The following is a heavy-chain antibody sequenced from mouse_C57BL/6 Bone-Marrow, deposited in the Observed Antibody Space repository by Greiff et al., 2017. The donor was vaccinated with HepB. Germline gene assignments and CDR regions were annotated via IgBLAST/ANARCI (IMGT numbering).Heavy chain of an antibody. Sequence: EVKLVESEGGLVQPGSSMKLSCTASGFTFSDYYMAWVRQVPEKGLEWVANINYDGSSTYYLDSLKSRFIISRDNAKNILYLQMSSLKSEDTATYYWTRADYYGSRMDYWGQGTSVTVSS. V-gene: IGHV5-16*01. CDR2: INYDGSST. CDR3: TRADYYGSRMDY. J-gene: IGHJ4*01. CDR1: GFTFSDYY. D-gene: IGHD1-1*01.